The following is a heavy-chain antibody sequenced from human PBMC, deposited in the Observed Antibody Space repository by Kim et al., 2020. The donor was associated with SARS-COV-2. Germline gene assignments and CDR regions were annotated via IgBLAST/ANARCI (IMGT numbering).Heavy chain of an antibody. J-gene: IGHJ6*02. CDR3: ARRLGYCSSTSWRCYYYYGMDV. CDR2: INHSGST. D-gene: IGHD2-2*01. Sequence: SETLSLTCAVYGGSFSGYYWSWIRQPPGKGLEWIGEINHSGSTNYNPSLKSRVTISVDTSKNQFSLKLSSVTAADTAVYYCARRLGYCSSTSWRCYYYYGMDVWGQGTTVTVSS. V-gene: IGHV4-34*01. CDR1: GGSFSGYY.